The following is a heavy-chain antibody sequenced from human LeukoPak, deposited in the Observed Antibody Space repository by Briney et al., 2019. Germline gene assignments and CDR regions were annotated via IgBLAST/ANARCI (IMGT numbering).Heavy chain of an antibody. J-gene: IGHJ4*02. Sequence: SQTLSLTCAISGDSVSRDSAAWNWIRQSPSSGLEWLGRTYYRSKWYNDYAVSVKSRININPDTSKNQFSLQLSSVTPEDTAVYYCARGVGAPDYWGQGTLVTVSS. D-gene: IGHD1-26*01. V-gene: IGHV6-1*01. CDR3: ARGVGAPDY. CDR2: TYYRSKWYN. CDR1: GDSVSRDSAA.